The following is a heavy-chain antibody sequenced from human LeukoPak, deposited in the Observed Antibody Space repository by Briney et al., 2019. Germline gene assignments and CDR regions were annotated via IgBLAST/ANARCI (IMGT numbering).Heavy chain of an antibody. D-gene: IGHD3-9*01. CDR3: WGLLTMRGSPAFDI. Sequence: GGSLRLSCAASGFTFSNAWMSWVRQAPGKGLEWVGRIKSKTDGGTTDYAAPVKGRFTISRDDSKNTLYLQMNSLKTEDTAVYYCWGLLTMRGSPAFDIWGQGTMVTVSS. J-gene: IGHJ3*02. CDR2: IKSKTDGGTT. CDR1: GFTFSNAW. V-gene: IGHV3-15*01.